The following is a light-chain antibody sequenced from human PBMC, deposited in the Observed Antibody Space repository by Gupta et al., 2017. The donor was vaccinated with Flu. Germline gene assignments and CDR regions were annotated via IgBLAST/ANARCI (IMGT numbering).Light chain of an antibody. V-gene: IGKV3-20*01. J-gene: IGKJ2*03. CDR1: QSVKSNA. CDR2: SAS. Sequence: ELVLTQSPDTLSLSPGERATLSCRASQSVKSNALAWYQQKPGQAPRLLIYSASSRATGTPDRFNGSGSGTDFTLTISRLEPEDFAVYYCQQYGGSPYSFGQGTKLEIK. CDR3: QQYGGSPYS.